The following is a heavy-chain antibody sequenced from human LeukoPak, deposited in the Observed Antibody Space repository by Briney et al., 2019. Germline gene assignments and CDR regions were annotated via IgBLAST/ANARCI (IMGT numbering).Heavy chain of an antibody. CDR1: GFTFSSYS. V-gene: IGHV3-23*01. CDR3: AKEPVIYYDFWSSYFVP. D-gene: IGHD3-3*01. J-gene: IGHJ5*02. CDR2: ISGSGGSA. Sequence: GGSLRLSCAASGFTFSSYSMSWVRQAPGKGLEWVSAISGSGGSAYYADSVRGRFTISRDNSKNTLYLQMNSLRDEDTALYYCAKEPVIYYDFWSSYFVPWGEGALVSVSS.